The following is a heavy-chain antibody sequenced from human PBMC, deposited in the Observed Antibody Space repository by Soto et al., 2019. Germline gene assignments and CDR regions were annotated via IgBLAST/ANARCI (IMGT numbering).Heavy chain of an antibody. D-gene: IGHD2-2*01. V-gene: IGHV1-3*01. CDR2: INAGNGNT. Sequence: ASVKVSCKASGYTFTNYAMHWVRQAPGQRLEWMGWINAGNGNTKYSQQFQGRVTITRDTSASTAYMELSSLRSEDTAVYYCARLHGYCISRSCHGHYAMDVWGQGTTVTVSS. CDR1: GYTFTNYA. J-gene: IGHJ6*02. CDR3: ARLHGYCISRSCHGHYAMDV.